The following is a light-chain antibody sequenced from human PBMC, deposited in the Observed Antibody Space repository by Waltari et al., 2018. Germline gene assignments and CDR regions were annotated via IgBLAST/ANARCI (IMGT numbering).Light chain of an antibody. CDR2: ATS. CDR1: PGTVSSGYS. V-gene: IGLV7-43*01. J-gene: IGLJ2*01. Sequence: QTLLPQAHSLTASPGGSATPTFPYSPGTVSSGYSPNWLQQKPGQAPRALIYATSNKYSWTPARFSGSLLGDKAALTLSGVQPEDGADYYCLLYSGGAHLFGGGTKLTVL. CDR3: LLYSGGAHL.